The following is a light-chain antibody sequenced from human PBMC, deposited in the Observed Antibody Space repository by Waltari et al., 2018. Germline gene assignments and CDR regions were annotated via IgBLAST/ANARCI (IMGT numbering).Light chain of an antibody. CDR2: KGN. Sequence: PGGTVTLTCALSSGSVSSTSYATWYQQTPGQPPRTLVYKGNSRSSGVPDRFSGTILGNKAALTITGAQADDESDYYCSIYMGSGIWVFGGGTKLTVL. CDR3: SIYMGSGIWV. J-gene: IGLJ3*02. CDR1: SGSVSSTSY. V-gene: IGLV8-61*01.